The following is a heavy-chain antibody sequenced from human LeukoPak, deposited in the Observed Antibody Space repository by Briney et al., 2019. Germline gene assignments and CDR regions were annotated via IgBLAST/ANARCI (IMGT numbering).Heavy chain of an antibody. D-gene: IGHD3-10*01. CDR2: INHSGST. Sequence: SETLSLTCAVYGGSFSGYYWSWIRQPPGKGLEWIGEINHSGSTNYNPSLKSRVTISVDTSKNQFSLKLSSVTAADTAVYYCAGGGGSGSCYNAIYYYYYGMDVWGQGTTVTVSS. CDR1: GGSFSGYY. V-gene: IGHV4-34*01. J-gene: IGHJ6*02. CDR3: AGGGGSGSCYNAIYYYYYGMDV.